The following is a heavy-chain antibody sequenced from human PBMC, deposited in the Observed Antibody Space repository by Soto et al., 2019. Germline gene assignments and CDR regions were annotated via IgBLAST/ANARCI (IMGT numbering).Heavy chain of an antibody. Sequence: QVQLVQSGAEVKKPGASVKVSCKVSGRTLTELSMHWVRLAPGKGLEWMGGFDPEDGETISAQKFQGRVTMTEDTSTDSTYLELSSLRSEDTAVYYCAAGGTRWLHSPFDYWGQGTLVTISS. V-gene: IGHV1-24*01. D-gene: IGHD1-1*01. CDR1: GRTLTELS. CDR3: AAGGTRWLHSPFDY. CDR2: FDPEDGET. J-gene: IGHJ4*02.